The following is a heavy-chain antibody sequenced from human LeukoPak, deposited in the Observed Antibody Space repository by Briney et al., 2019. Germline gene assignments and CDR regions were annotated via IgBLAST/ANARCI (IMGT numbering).Heavy chain of an antibody. V-gene: IGHV3-30*03. CDR3: ARDQDILTGYSAFDI. CDR1: GFTFSSYG. Sequence: GGSLRLSCAASGFTFSSYGMHWVRQAPGKGLEWVAVISYDGSNKYYADSVKGRFTISRDNAKNSLYLQMNSLRAEDTAVYYCARDQDILTGYSAFDIWGQGTMVTVSS. J-gene: IGHJ3*02. D-gene: IGHD3-9*01. CDR2: ISYDGSNK.